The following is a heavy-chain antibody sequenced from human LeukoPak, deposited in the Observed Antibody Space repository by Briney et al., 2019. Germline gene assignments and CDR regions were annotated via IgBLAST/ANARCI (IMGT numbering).Heavy chain of an antibody. Sequence: GQSLRPSCAAAGLSATTYGIHWVSHPQGSGLGWEAATSRVESNKYYGDSVKGRFTISRDNSKNTLYLHMNSLRAEDTAVYYCARVRYCSGGSCYFYNAMDVWGQGTTVTVSS. CDR2: TSRVESNK. CDR3: ARVRYCSGGSCYFYNAMDV. J-gene: IGHJ6*02. V-gene: IGHV3-30*03. CDR1: GLSATTYG. D-gene: IGHD2-15*01.